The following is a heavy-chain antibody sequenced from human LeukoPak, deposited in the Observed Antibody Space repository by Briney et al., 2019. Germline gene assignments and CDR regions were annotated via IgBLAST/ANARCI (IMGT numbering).Heavy chain of an antibody. CDR2: ISGGTT. CDR3: SRGSGWLSVY. D-gene: IGHD6-19*01. V-gene: IGHV3-49*03. CDR1: GFTFGDYL. J-gene: IGHJ4*02. Sequence: GGSLRLSCTASGFTFGDYLMSWFRQAPGKGLEWIGFISGGTTEYAASVKGRLTISRDDSTSIDYLQMNSLTTEDTAVYYCSRGSGWLSVYWGQGTLVTVSS.